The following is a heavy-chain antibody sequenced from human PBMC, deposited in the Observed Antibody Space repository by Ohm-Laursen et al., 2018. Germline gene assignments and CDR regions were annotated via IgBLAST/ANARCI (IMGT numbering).Heavy chain of an antibody. J-gene: IGHJ4*02. D-gene: IGHD5-24*01. Sequence: SLRLSCTASGFTFGTYGMNWVRQAPVRGLEWISYIGSGGNDIYYADSVKGRFTISRDNAKNSLYLQMNSLGVDDTAIYYCARATRDGYDYWGQGTLVTVSS. CDR3: ARATRDGYDY. CDR1: GFTFGTYG. V-gene: IGHV3-48*03. CDR2: IGSGGNDI.